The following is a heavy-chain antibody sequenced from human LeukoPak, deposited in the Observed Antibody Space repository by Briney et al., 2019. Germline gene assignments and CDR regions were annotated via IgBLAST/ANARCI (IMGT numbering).Heavy chain of an antibody. V-gene: IGHV1-69*06. CDR1: GGTFSSYA. Sequence: SVKVSCKASGGTFSSYAISWVRQAPGQGLEWMGGIIPIFGTANYAQKFQGRVTITADKSTSTAYMEQSSLRSEDTAVYYCARVDILTGYYHFDYWGQGTLVTVSS. CDR3: ARVDILTGYYHFDY. CDR2: IIPIFGTA. J-gene: IGHJ4*02. D-gene: IGHD3-9*01.